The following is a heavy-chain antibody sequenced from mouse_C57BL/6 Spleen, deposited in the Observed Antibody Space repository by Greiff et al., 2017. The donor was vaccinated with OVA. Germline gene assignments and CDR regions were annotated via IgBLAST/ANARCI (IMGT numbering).Heavy chain of an antibody. V-gene: IGHV1-22*01. CDR3: ERYDYDDAMDY. Sequence: EVQLVESGPELVKPGASVKMSCKASGYTFTDYNMHWVKQSHGKSLEWIGYINPNNGGTSYNQKFKGKATLTVNKSSSTAYMELRSLTSEDSAVYYCERYDYDDAMDYWGQGTSVTVSS. D-gene: IGHD2-4*01. CDR1: GYTFTDYN. J-gene: IGHJ4*01. CDR2: INPNNGGT.